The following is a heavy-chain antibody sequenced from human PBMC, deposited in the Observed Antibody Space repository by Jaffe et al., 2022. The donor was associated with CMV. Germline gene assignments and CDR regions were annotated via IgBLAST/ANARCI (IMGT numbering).Heavy chain of an antibody. CDR1: GGSITNSTFY. V-gene: IGHV4-39*02. CDR2: IHYGGNT. CDR3: VREKWELLRLAHFDS. J-gene: IGHJ4*02. D-gene: IGHD3-10*01. Sequence: QLQLQESGPGLLKPSETLSLTCTVSGGSITNSTFYWGWIRQTPGKWLEWIGTIHYGGNTYNNPSLNSRVTISVDTSKNQFSLKMTSVTASDTAVYYCVREKWELLRLAHFDSWGQGTPVTVSS.